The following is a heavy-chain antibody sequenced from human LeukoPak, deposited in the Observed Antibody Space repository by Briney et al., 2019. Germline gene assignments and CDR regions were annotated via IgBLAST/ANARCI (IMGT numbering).Heavy chain of an antibody. CDR1: GYTFTSYY. CDR2: INPSGGST. D-gene: IGHD2-2*02. J-gene: IGHJ4*02. V-gene: IGHV1-46*01. Sequence: ASVKVSCKASGYTFTSYYMHWVRQAPGQGLEWMGIINPSGGSTSYAQKFQGRVTMTRDTSTSTVYMELSSLRSEDTAVYYCARDYWVVPAAILGPFDYWGQGTLVTVSS. CDR3: ARDYWVVPAAILGPFDY.